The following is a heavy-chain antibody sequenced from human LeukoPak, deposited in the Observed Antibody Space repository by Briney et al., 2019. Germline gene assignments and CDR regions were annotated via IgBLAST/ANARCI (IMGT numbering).Heavy chain of an antibody. J-gene: IGHJ4*02. CDR2: ISGSGGST. CDR1: GFTFSTYA. D-gene: IGHD3-10*01. V-gene: IGHV3-23*01. CDR3: AKDLEGSGSYYFDY. Sequence: QPGGSLRLSCAASGFTFSTYAMSWVRQAPGKGLEWVSAISGSGGSTYYADSVKGRFTISRDNSKNTLYLQINSLRAEDTAIYYCAKDLEGSGSYYFDYWGQGTLVTVSS.